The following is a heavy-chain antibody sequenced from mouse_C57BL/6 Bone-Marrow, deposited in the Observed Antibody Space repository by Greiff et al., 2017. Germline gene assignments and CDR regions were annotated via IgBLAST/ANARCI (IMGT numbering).Heavy chain of an antibody. J-gene: IGHJ4*01. CDR1: GYTFTSYW. Sequence: QVQLQQSGAELVKPGASVKLSCKASGYTFTSYWMHWVKQRPGQGLEWIGMIHPNSGSTNYKEKFKSKATLTVDKSSSTAYMQLSSLTSEDSAVYYCARKTVEIYSGYDYDAMDYWGQGTSVTVSS. CDR3: ARKTVEIYSGYDYDAMDY. CDR2: IHPNSGST. D-gene: IGHD2-2*01. V-gene: IGHV1-64*01.